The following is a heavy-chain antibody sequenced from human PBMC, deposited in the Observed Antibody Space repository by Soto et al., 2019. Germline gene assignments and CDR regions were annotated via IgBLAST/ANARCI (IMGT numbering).Heavy chain of an antibody. Sequence: SETLSLTCSVSGRSISSSFWSWIRQPPGKELEWIGYISYSGSTTYNPSLKSRITLSVDTSKNQFSLRVASVTAADTAVYYCARGHRAMEYYYYYGMDVWGQGTTVTVSS. CDR1: GRSISSSF. D-gene: IGHD5-18*01. CDR3: ARGHRAMEYYYYYGMDV. V-gene: IGHV4-59*01. J-gene: IGHJ6*02. CDR2: ISYSGST.